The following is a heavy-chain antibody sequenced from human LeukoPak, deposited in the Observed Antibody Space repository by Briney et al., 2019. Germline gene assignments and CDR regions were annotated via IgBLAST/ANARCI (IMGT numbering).Heavy chain of an antibody. CDR1: GFTFSSYG. Sequence: GGSLRLSCAASGFTFSSYGMHWVRQAPGKGLEWVAGISYHGSNKYYVDSVKGRFTISRDNPKNTLYLQMNSLRADDTAVYYCEKVFREMRTGYGMGVWGQGTTVTVSS. J-gene: IGHJ6*02. CDR3: EKVFREMRTGYGMGV. CDR2: ISYHGSNK. D-gene: IGHD3/OR15-3a*01. V-gene: IGHV3-30*18.